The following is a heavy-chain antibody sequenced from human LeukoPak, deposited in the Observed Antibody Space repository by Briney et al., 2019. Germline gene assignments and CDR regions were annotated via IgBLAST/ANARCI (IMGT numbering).Heavy chain of an antibody. CDR2: ISYDGSNK. Sequence: GGSLRLSCAASGFTFSRYGMHWVRQAPGKGLEWVAVISYDGSNKYYADSVKGRFSISRDNSKNTLYLQMDGLRAEDTAVYYWAKDWGDPGNYAFDAWGQGTMVTVSS. J-gene: IGHJ3*01. D-gene: IGHD3-16*01. CDR3: AKDWGDPGNYAFDA. CDR1: GFTFSRYG. V-gene: IGHV3-30*18.